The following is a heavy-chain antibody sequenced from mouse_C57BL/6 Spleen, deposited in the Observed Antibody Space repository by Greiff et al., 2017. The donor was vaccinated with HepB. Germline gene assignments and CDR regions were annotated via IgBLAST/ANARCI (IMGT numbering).Heavy chain of an antibody. CDR2: INPSNGGT. CDR1: GYTFTSYW. V-gene: IGHV1-53*01. CDR3: TWLTVTGDWFAY. J-gene: IGHJ3*01. D-gene: IGHD2-13*01. Sequence: VQLQQPGTELVKPGASVKLSCKASGYTFTSYWMHWVKQRPGQGLEWIGNINPSNGGTNYNEKFKSKATLTVDKSSSTAYMQLSSLTSEDSAVYCCTWLTVTGDWFAYWGQGTLVTVSA.